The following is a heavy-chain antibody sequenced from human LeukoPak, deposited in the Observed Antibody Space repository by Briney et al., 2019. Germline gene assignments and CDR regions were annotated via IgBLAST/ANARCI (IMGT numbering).Heavy chain of an antibody. J-gene: IGHJ4*02. CDR1: GFTFSSYS. D-gene: IGHD3-10*01. V-gene: IGHV3-48*01. Sequence: PGGSLRLSCAASGFTFSSYSMNWVRQAPGKGLEWVSYISSSSSTICYADSVKGRFTISRDNAKNSLYLQMNSLRAEDTAVYYCARESGGYLGDYFDYWGQGTLVTVSP. CDR3: ARESGGYLGDYFDY. CDR2: ISSSSSTI.